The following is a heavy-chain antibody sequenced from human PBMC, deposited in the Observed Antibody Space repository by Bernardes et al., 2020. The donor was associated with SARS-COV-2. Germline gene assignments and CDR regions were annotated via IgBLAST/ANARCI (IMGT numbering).Heavy chain of an antibody. Sequence: SETLSLTCTVSGASITIYSWSWIRQPPGKGLEWIGHIYYSGSTTNYNPSLRSRGSISVDTSKNQISLTLTSVTVADTAVYFCARRLGDYDPAFDYWGQGILVTVSS. J-gene: IGHJ4*02. CDR2: IYYSGST. CDR1: GASITIYS. CDR3: ARRLGDYDPAFDY. V-gene: IGHV4-59*08. D-gene: IGHD4-17*01.